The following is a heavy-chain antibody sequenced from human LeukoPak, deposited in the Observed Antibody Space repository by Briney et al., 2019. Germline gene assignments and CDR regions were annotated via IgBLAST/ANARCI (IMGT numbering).Heavy chain of an antibody. V-gene: IGHV1-69*05. J-gene: IGHJ5*02. CDR1: GGTFNNSA. Sequence: ASVKVSCKTSGGTFNNSAISWVRQAAGQGLVWLGGMMPLFGTAGYAQKCQGRVTLTKDESTRTVYLELTSLTSDDTAVYYCARDVHGDYGSGWFDPWGQGTLVSVSS. CDR3: ARDVHGDYGSGWFDP. D-gene: IGHD4-17*01. CDR2: MMPLFGTA.